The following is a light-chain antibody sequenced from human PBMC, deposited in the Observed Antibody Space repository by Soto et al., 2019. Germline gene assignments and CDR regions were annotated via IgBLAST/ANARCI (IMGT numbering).Light chain of an antibody. V-gene: IGKV3-20*01. CDR1: QSVSSSY. CDR3: QQYGSSPT. J-gene: IGKJ3*01. CDR2: GAS. Sequence: EIVLTQSPGTLSLSPGERATLSCRASQSVSSSYLAWYQQKPGRAPRLLIYGASSRATGIPDRFSGSGSGTDFTLTINRLEPEDFAVYYCQQYGSSPTFGPGTKVDIK.